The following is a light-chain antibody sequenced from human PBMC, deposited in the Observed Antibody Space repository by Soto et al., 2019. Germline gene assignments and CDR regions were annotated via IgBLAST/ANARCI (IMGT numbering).Light chain of an antibody. Sequence: ETVLTQSPGTLSLSPGESATLSCRASQTISSNYLAWYRQTPGQAPRLLIYGGSNRATGIADRFSGRGSGTDFTLIISRQEPEEVALYYCQQYGSSPWTFGQGTKVEIK. CDR1: QTISSNY. J-gene: IGKJ1*01. CDR3: QQYGSSPWT. CDR2: GGS. V-gene: IGKV3-20*01.